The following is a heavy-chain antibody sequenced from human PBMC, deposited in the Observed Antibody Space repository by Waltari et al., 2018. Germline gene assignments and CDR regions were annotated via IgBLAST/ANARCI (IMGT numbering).Heavy chain of an antibody. CDR2: IIPILGTA. D-gene: IGHD1-1*01. J-gene: IGHJ6*03. V-gene: IGHV1-69*05. CDR3: AMTGGTGTTYDYYYYMDV. CDR1: GGTFSSYA. Sequence: QVQLVQSGAEVKKPGSSVKVSCKASGGTFSSYAISWVRQAPGQGLEWMGGIIPILGTANYAQKFQGRVTITTDESTSTAYMELSSLRSEGTAVYYCAMTGGTGTTYDYYYYMDVWGKGTTVTVSS.